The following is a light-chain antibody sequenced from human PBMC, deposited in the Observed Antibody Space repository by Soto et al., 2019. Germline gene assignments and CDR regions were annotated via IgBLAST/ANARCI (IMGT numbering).Light chain of an antibody. CDR3: HQRNK. Sequence: EIVLTQSPATLSLSPGERDTLSCRASQTVGSYLAWFRQTPGQAPRLLIYDTSIRATGIPARFSGSGSGTDFTLTISSLEPEDFGVYFCHQRNKFGQGTRLEI. J-gene: IGKJ5*01. CDR1: QTVGSY. CDR2: DTS. V-gene: IGKV3-11*01.